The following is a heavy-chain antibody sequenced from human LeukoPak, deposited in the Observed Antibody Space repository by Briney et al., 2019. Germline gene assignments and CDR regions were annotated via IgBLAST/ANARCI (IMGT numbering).Heavy chain of an antibody. D-gene: IGHD6-13*01. J-gene: IGHJ4*02. Sequence: GGSLRLSCAASGFTFSSYAMSWVRQAPGKGLEWVSAISGSGGSTYYADSVKGRFTISRDNSKNTLYLQMNSLRAEDTAVYYCAKARGAAAGTSGYFDYWGRGTLVTVSS. CDR2: ISGSGGST. CDR3: AKARGAAAGTSGYFDY. V-gene: IGHV3-23*01. CDR1: GFTFSSYA.